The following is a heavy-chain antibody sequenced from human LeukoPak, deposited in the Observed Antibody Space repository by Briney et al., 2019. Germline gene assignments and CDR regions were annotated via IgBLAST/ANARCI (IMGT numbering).Heavy chain of an antibody. V-gene: IGHV4-39*01. Sequence: KAGGSLRLSCAASGFTFSSYWTSWVRQAPGKGLEWIGTIYYSGSTYYNPSLKSRVTISVDTSKNQFSLKLSSVTAADTAVYYCARHSGSSELTIDSWGQGTLVTVSS. D-gene: IGHD3-10*01. CDR1: GFTFSSYW. CDR2: IYYSGST. J-gene: IGHJ4*02. CDR3: ARHSGSSELTIDS.